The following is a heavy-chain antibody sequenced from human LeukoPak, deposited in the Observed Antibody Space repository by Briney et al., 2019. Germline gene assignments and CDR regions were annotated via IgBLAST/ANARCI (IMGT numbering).Heavy chain of an antibody. D-gene: IGHD2-2*02. CDR2: MGGSDGRI. V-gene: IGHV3-23*01. J-gene: IGHJ4*02. Sequence: GGSLRLSCAASGFTFSSYAMSWVRQAPGKGLEWVSVMGGSDGRIYYADSVKGRFTISRDNSKNTVYLQLNSLRAEDTAVYYCAKQGSTTSWLYFDYWGQGTLVTVSS. CDR1: GFTFSSYA. CDR3: AKQGSTTSWLYFDY.